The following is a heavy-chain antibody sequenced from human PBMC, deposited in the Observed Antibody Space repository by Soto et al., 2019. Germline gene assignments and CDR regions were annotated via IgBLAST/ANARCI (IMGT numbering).Heavy chain of an antibody. CDR3: AKDFGAWSDS. Sequence: QVHLVESGGGVVQPGRCLTICCVGSGFAFSTYGMHWVRQAPAKGLEWVALISYDGTDKYYADSVKGRFSISRDNSKQTLSLQMDSLRPEDTAVYYCAKDFGAWSDSWGQGTLVNVSS. D-gene: IGHD6-19*01. CDR1: GFAFSTYG. J-gene: IGHJ5*02. CDR2: ISYDGTDK. V-gene: IGHV3-30*18.